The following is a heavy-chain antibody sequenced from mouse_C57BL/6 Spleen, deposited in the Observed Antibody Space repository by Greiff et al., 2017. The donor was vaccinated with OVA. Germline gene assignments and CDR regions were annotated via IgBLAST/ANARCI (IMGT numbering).Heavy chain of an antibody. J-gene: IGHJ1*03. CDR3: TTSITTVVPWDFDV. V-gene: IGHV14-4*01. CDR2: IDPENGDT. D-gene: IGHD1-1*01. Sequence: DVKLVESGAELVRPGASVKLSCTASGFNIKDDYMHWVKQRPEQGLEWIGWIDPENGDTEYASKFQGKATITADTSSNTAYLQLSSLTSEDTAVYYCTTSITTVVPWDFDVWGTGTTVTVSS. CDR1: GFNIKDDY.